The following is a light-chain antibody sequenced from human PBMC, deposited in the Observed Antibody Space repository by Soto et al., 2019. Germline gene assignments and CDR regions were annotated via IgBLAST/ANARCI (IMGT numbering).Light chain of an antibody. J-gene: IGKJ2*03. CDR2: KAS. CDR3: QHYNSFPYS. V-gene: IGKV1-5*03. Sequence: DIQMTQSPSTLSASVGDRVTITCRASQSISNWVAWYQQKPGKAPNLLIYKASSLVNGVPSRFSGSGSGTEFTLTISSLQPDDFATYVCQHYNSFPYSFGQGTKLEIK. CDR1: QSISNW.